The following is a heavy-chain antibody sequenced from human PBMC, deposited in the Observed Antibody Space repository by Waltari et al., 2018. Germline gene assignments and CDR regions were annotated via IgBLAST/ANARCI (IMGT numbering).Heavy chain of an antibody. V-gene: IGHV1-69*05. J-gene: IGHJ3*02. CDR2: IIHIFGTA. CDR1: GGTFSSYA. Sequence: QVQLVQSGAEVKKPGSSVKVSCKASGGTFSSYAISWVRQAPGQGFEWMGGIIHIFGTANYAQKFQGRVTITTDESTSTAYMELSSLRAEDTAVYYCATTVVVVADRAFDIWGQGTMVTVSS. CDR3: ATTVVVVADRAFDI. D-gene: IGHD2-15*01.